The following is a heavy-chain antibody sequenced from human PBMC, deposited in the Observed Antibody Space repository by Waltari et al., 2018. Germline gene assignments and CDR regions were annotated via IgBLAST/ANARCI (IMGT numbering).Heavy chain of an antibody. CDR1: GGSFSTHA. CDR2: IIPMFGTA. V-gene: IGHV1-69*05. Sequence: QVQLVQSGAELQKPGSSVKVSCKVSGGSFSTHAITWGRQAPGQGLGWMGGIIPMFGTANNAQKIQERVTINTDESMTTAYMHLSSLTSDDTAVYYCARGGLYGQQLLESAFEIWGQGTKVTVSS. D-gene: IGHD6-13*01. CDR3: ARGGLYGQQLLESAFEI. J-gene: IGHJ3*02.